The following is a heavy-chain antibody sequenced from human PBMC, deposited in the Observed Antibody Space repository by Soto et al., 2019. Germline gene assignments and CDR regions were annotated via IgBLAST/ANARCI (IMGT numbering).Heavy chain of an antibody. D-gene: IGHD2-2*01. CDR3: AKLPAAQSYFDF. Sequence: EVQLLDSGGGLVQPGGSLRLSCAASGFTFITYAMSWVRQAPWKWLEWVSIISGSGGSTYYPDSVKGRFTISRDNSKNTLYLQMNSLRADDTAVYACAKLPAAQSYFDFWAQGTLVTVSS. J-gene: IGHJ4*02. V-gene: IGHV3-23*01. CDR1: GFTFITYA. CDR2: ISGSGGST.